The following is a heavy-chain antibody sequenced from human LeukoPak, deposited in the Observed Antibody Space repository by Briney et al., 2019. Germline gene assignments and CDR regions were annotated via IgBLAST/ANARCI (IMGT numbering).Heavy chain of an antibody. CDR3: ASVSVAGHYYYGMDV. D-gene: IGHD6-19*01. CDR2: IYYSGST. V-gene: IGHV4-59*01. CDR1: GGSISSYY. J-gene: IGHJ6*02. Sequence: PSETLSLTCTVSGGSISSYYWSWIRQPPGKGLEWIGYIYYSGSTNYNPSLKSRVTISVDTSKNQFSLKLSSVTAADTAVYYCASVSVAGHYYYGMDVWGQGTTVTVSS.